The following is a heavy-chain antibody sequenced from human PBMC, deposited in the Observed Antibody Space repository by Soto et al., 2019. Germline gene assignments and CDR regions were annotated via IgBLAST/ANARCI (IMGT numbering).Heavy chain of an antibody. J-gene: IGHJ4*02. CDR1: GFPFSFYS. CDR2: ITSTSSAI. D-gene: IGHD1-1*01. CDR3: AGDGKGAAYTFGPYYFDS. Sequence: PGGSLRLSCAASGFPFSFYSVSWVRQAPGKGLEWISYITSTSSAINYADSVRGRFTISRDNGMQSLFLHMNSLRDEDTAVYYYAGDGKGAAYTFGPYYFDSWGQGALVTVSS. V-gene: IGHV3-48*02.